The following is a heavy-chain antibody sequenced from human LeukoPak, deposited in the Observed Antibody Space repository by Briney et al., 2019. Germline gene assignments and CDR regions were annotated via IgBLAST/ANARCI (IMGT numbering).Heavy chain of an antibody. CDR2: MNPNSGNT. D-gene: IGHD5-18*01. CDR1: GYTFTSYD. CDR3: ARVFTAMAYYYYGMDV. J-gene: IGHJ6*02. V-gene: IGHV1-8*01. Sequence: GASVKVSCKASGYTFTSYDINWVRHATGQGLEWMGWMNPNSGNTGYAQKFQGRVTMTRNTSISTAYMELSSLRSEDTAVYYCARVFTAMAYYYYGMDVWGQGTTVTVS.